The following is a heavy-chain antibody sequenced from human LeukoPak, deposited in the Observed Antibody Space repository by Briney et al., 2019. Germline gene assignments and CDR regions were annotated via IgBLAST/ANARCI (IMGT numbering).Heavy chain of an antibody. CDR1: GFTFSLYE. CDR3: ATQAGYYDSGISDH. Sequence: GRSLRLSCAASGFTFSLYEMNWARQAPGKGLEWVAYISSSSSAIYYADSVKGRFTISRDNAKNSLYLQMNSLRAEDTAIYYCATQAGYYDSGISDHWGQGTLVTVSS. J-gene: IGHJ4*02. CDR2: ISSSSSAI. D-gene: IGHD3-10*01. V-gene: IGHV3-48*03.